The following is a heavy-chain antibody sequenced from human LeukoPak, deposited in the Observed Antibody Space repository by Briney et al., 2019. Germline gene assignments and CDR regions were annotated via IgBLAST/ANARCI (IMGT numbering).Heavy chain of an antibody. V-gene: IGHV3-21*01. Sequence: GGSLRLSXAVSEFSFSRFGMTWVRQAPGKGLEWVSSISSSSSDIYYVDSVKGRFTISRDNSKNSLYLQMISLRAEDTAVYYCATGYSGYHSNYYYMDVWGKGTTVTVSS. D-gene: IGHD5-12*01. CDR3: ATGYSGYHSNYYYMDV. J-gene: IGHJ6*03. CDR2: ISSSSSDI. CDR1: EFSFSRFG.